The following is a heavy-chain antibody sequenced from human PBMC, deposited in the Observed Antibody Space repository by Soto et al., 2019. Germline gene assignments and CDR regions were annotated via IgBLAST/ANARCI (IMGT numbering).Heavy chain of an antibody. J-gene: IGHJ4*02. Sequence: PGGSLRLSCAASGFTFSSYAMSWVRQAPGKGLEWVSAISGSGGSTYYADSVKGRFTISRDNSKNTLYLQMNSLKAEDTAVYYCARGTDIAISPAKGAFDYWGPGVLVTVSS. D-gene: IGHD3-9*01. CDR1: GFTFSSYA. CDR2: ISGSGGST. V-gene: IGHV3-23*01. CDR3: ARGTDIAISPAKGAFDY.